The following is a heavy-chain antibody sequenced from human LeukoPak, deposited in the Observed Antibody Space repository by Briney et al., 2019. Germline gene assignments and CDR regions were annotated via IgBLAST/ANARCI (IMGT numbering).Heavy chain of an antibody. V-gene: IGHV5-51*01. Sequence: GASLKISYKGAGYIFTNYWIAWVRPLAGKGVGWMGIIYPGDSDTRYSPSFQGQVTISADKSISTAYLQWSSLKASDTAMYYCARGDSSGLYGNWFDPWGQGTLVTVSS. J-gene: IGHJ5*02. CDR1: GYIFTNYW. CDR3: ARGDSSGLYGNWFDP. D-gene: IGHD6-19*01. CDR2: IYPGDSDT.